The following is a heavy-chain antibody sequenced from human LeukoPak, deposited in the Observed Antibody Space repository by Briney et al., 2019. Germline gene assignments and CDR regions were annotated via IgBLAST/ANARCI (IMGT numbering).Heavy chain of an antibody. CDR1: ALTLTNYW. J-gene: IGHJ5*02. V-gene: IGHV3-74*01. D-gene: IGHD3-16*01. CDR3: TRLGGPYGKEEHR. Sequence: PGGSLRLSCTASALTLTNYWMHWVRHAPGKGRGWVSGIKTDGSFTTYADSVRGRFTISRDNAKHPVSLQMNSLSVTHTAISYFTRLGGPYGKEEHRWGQGVLVTVSS. CDR2: IKTDGSFT.